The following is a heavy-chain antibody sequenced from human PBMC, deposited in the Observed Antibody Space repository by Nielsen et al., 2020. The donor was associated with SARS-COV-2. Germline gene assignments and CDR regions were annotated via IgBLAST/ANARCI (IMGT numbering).Heavy chain of an antibody. J-gene: IGHJ4*02. CDR3: ASGDAALFDY. Sequence: GESLKISCAASGFTFISYWMHWVRQAPGKGLVWVSRINSDGSSTSYADSVKGRFTISRDNAKNTLYLQMNSLRAEDTAVYYCASGDAALFDYWGQGTLVTVSS. CDR1: GFTFISYW. V-gene: IGHV3-74*01. D-gene: IGHD2-15*01. CDR2: INSDGSST.